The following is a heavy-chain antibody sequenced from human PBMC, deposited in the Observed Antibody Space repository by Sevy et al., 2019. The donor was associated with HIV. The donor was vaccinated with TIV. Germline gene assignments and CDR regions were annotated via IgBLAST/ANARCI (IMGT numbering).Heavy chain of an antibody. CDR2: IWYDGSNK. CDR3: AKVEAAAGWGFYYYYYMDV. CDR1: GFTFSSYG. J-gene: IGHJ6*03. D-gene: IGHD6-13*01. Sequence: GGSLRLSCAASGFTFSSYGMHWVRQAPGKGLDWVAVIWYDGSNKYYADSVKGRFTISRDNSKNTLYLQMNSLRAEDTAVYYCAKVEAAAGWGFYYYYYMDVWGKGTTVTVSS. V-gene: IGHV3-33*06.